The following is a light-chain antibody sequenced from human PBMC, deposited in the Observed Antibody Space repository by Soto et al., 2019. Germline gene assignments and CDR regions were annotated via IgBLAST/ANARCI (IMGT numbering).Light chain of an antibody. CDR1: QSINRW. J-gene: IGKJ2*01. V-gene: IGKV1-5*03. CDR2: KAS. Sequence: DIQMTQSPSTLSASVGDRVTITCRASQSINRWLAWYQQKPGKAPKLLIYKASTLESGVPSRFSGGGIGTEFSLSTSSLHPDVFATYYCHQYSTYPYIFGQGTKVEIK. CDR3: HQYSTYPYI.